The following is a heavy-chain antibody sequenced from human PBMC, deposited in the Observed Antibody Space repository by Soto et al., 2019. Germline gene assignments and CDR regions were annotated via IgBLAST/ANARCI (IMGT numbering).Heavy chain of an antibody. CDR1: GFAFNSYV. J-gene: IGHJ4*02. Sequence: QVQVVESGGGVVQPGRSLRLSCAASGFAFNSYVMHWVRQAPGKGLEWVASICYDGTKKYYVDSVKGRFTISRDNTKNTADLQTNSLRGEDTAVYYCANTLTGPADYWGQGPLVTVSS. V-gene: IGHV3-30*18. D-gene: IGHD7-27*01. CDR2: ICYDGTKK. CDR3: ANTLTGPADY.